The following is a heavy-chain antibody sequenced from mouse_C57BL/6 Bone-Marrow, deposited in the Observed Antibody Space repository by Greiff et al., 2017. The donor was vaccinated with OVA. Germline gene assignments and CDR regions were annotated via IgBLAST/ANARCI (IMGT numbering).Heavy chain of an antibody. Sequence: VQLQQPGAELVKPGASVKMSCKASGYTFTSYWITWVKQRPGQGLEWIGDIYPGSGSTNYNEKFKSKATMTVDTSSTTAYMQLSILTSEDSAVYYCASSPIYYDYGSWFAYWGQGTLVTVSA. V-gene: IGHV1-55*01. CDR3: ASSPIYYDYGSWFAY. CDR1: GYTFTSYW. CDR2: IYPGSGST. J-gene: IGHJ3*01. D-gene: IGHD2-4*01.